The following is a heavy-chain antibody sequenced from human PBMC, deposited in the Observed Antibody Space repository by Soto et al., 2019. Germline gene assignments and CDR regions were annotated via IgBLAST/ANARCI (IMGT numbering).Heavy chain of an antibody. CDR2: ISYDGSNK. Sequence: QVQLVESGGGVVQPGRSLRLSCAASGFTFSSYGMPWVRQAPGKGLEWVAVISYDGSNKYYADSVKGRFTISRDNSKKTLYLHMNSLRDEDKAVYYCTKVVWVITSYFQHWGQGSLVTVSS. V-gene: IGHV3-30*18. CDR1: GFTFSSYG. D-gene: IGHD3-22*01. J-gene: IGHJ1*01. CDR3: TKVVWVITSYFQH.